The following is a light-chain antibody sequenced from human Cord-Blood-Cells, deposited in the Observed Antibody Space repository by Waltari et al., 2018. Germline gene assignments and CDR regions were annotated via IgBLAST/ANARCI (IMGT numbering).Light chain of an antibody. CDR3: QQYYSYPQT. J-gene: IGKJ3*01. Sequence: IRITQSPSSLSASTGDRVTITCRASQGISSYLAWYQQKPGKAPKLLIYAASTLQSGVPSRFSGSGSGTDFTLTISCLQSEDFATYYCQQYYSYPQTFGPGTKVDIK. CDR1: QGISSY. CDR2: AAS. V-gene: IGKV1-8*01.